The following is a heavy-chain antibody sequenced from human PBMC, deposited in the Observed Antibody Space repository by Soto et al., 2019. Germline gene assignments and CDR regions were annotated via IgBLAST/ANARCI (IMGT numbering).Heavy chain of an antibody. Sequence: PGGSLRLSCAASGFTFSSHPMHWVRQSPGEGLEHGAVINQEGDTTEYADFVKGRFTISRDNSKNTLFLQLGSVRDDDMAVYYCARDAAVEGGNSLLLDFWGQGTQVTVTS. V-gene: IGHV3-64*02. J-gene: IGHJ4*02. CDR2: INQEGDTT. D-gene: IGHD6-25*01. CDR1: GFTFSSHP. CDR3: ARDAAVEGGNSLLLDF.